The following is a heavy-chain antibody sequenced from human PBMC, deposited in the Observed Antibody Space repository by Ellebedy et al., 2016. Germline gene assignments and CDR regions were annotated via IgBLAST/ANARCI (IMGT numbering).Heavy chain of an antibody. V-gene: IGHV3-23*01. D-gene: IGHD2-2*01. J-gene: IGHJ6*02. CDR1: GFTFSSYA. Sequence: GESLKISCAASGFTFSSYAMSWVRQAPGKGLEWVSAISGSGGSTYYADSVKGRFTISRDNSKNTLYLQMNSLRAEDTAVYYCAKVGQRYCSSTSCSIYYYYYGMDVWGQGTTVTVSS. CDR2: ISGSGGST. CDR3: AKVGQRYCSSTSCSIYYYYYGMDV.